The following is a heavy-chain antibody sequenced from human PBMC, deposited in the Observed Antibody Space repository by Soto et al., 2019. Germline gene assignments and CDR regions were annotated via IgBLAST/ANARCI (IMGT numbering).Heavy chain of an antibody. Sequence: QVQLVQSGAEVKKPGSSVKVSCKASGGTFSSYAISWVRQAPGQGLEWMGGIIPIFGTANYAQKFQGRVTNTADESTSTADMELSSLRSADTGVYYCARESRYCSGGSCYFLPGIDYWGQGTLVTVSS. J-gene: IGHJ4*02. D-gene: IGHD2-15*01. V-gene: IGHV1-69*12. CDR3: ARESRYCSGGSCYFLPGIDY. CDR2: IIPIFGTA. CDR1: GGTFSSYA.